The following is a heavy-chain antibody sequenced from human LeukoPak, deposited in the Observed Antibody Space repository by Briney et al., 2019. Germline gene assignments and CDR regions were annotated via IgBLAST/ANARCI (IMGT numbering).Heavy chain of an antibody. CDR1: GFTFSSYA. J-gene: IGHJ4*02. CDR2: ISGSGGST. CDR3: ATIGYCSGGSCYSAYFDY. D-gene: IGHD2-15*01. V-gene: IGHV3-23*01. Sequence: GGSLRLSCAASGFTFSSYAMSWVRQAPGKGLEWVSAISGSGGSTYYADSVKGRFTISRGNSKNTLYLQMNSLRAEDTAVYYCATIGYCSGGSCYSAYFDYWGQGTLVTVSS.